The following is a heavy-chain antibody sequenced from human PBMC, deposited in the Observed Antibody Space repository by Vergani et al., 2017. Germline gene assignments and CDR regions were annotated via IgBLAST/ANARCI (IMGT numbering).Heavy chain of an antibody. Sequence: QVQLQESGPGLVKPSETLSLTCPVSGGSISSYYWSWIRQPPGKGLEWIGYIYYSGSTNYNPSLKSRVTISVDTSKNQFSLKLSSVTAADTAVYYCARVGGLWFGELSGAFDPWGQGTLVTVSS. J-gene: IGHJ5*02. D-gene: IGHD3-10*01. CDR3: ARVGGLWFGELSGAFDP. CDR1: GGSISSYY. CDR2: IYYSGST. V-gene: IGHV4-59*01.